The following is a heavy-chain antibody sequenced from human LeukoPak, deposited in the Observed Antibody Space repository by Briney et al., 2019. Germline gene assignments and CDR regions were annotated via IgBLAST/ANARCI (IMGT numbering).Heavy chain of an antibody. D-gene: IGHD3-10*01. V-gene: IGHV3-9*01. Sequence: AGSSLRLSCAASGFTFDDYAMHWVRQAPGKGLEWVSGISWNSGSIGYADSVKGRFTISRDNAKNSLYLQMNSLRAEDTALYYCAKDISGIGSGSYYNYWGQGTLVTVSS. CDR2: ISWNSGSI. J-gene: IGHJ4*02. CDR1: GFTFDDYA. CDR3: AKDISGIGSGSYYNY.